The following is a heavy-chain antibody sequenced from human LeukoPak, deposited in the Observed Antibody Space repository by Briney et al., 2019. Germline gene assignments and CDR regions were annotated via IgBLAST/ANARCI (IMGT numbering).Heavy chain of an antibody. D-gene: IGHD3-10*01. CDR3: AKSRAALVVRGVGPHS. CDR2: IAGSGGST. V-gene: IGHV3-23*01. CDR1: EFTFNSYA. J-gene: IGHJ4*02. Sequence: GGSLRLSCAASEFTFNSYAMSWVRQAPGKGLEWASTIAGSGGSTYYADSVKGRFTISRDNSNNALYLQMDSLRPEDTAVYYCAKSRAALVVRGVGPHSWGQGTLVTVSS.